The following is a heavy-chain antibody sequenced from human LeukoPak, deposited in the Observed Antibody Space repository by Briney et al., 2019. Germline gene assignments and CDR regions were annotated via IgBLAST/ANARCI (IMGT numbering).Heavy chain of an antibody. J-gene: IGHJ4*02. CDR2: IYYSGST. D-gene: IGHD3-10*01. CDR1: GGSISSGGYY. CDR3: ARDNYGSGSYYY. Sequence: SETLSLTCTVSGGSISSGGYYWSWIRQHPGKGLEWIGYIYYSGSTYYNPSLKSRVTISVDTSKNQFSLKLSSVTAADTAVYYCARDNYGSGSYYYWGQGTLVTVSS. V-gene: IGHV4-31*03.